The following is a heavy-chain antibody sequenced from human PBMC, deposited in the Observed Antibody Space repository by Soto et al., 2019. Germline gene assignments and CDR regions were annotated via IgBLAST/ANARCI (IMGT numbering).Heavy chain of an antibody. J-gene: IGHJ5*02. CDR2: IYHSGST. CDR3: AGVPDR. V-gene: IGHV4-30-2*01. Sequence: QLKLQESGSGLVKPSQTLSLTCAVSGGSISSGGYSWSWIRQPPGKGLEWIGYIYHSGSTYYNPSLKSRVTISVDRSNNQFSLQLSSLTAADTAVYYCAGVPDRWGQGTLVTVSS. CDR1: GGSISSGGYS. D-gene: IGHD2-2*01.